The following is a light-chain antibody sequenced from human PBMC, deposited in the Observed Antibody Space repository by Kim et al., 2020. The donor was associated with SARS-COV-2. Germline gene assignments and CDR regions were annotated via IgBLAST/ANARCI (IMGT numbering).Light chain of an antibody. CDR3: SSYTSGSTLV. CDR2: DVN. CDR1: SSDIGGYNH. V-gene: IGLV2-14*03. J-gene: IGLJ2*01. Sequence: QSALTQPASVSGSPGQSITISCIGTSSDIGGYNHVSWYQQHPGKAPKLMIYDVNKRPSGDSNRFSASKSGNTASLTISGLQAEDEADYYCSSYTSGSTLVFGGGTKVTVL.